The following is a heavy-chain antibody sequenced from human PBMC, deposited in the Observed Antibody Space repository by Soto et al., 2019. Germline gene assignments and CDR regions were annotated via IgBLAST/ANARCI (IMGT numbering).Heavy chain of an antibody. V-gene: IGHV3-7*01. CDR1: GFSINTYW. Sequence: GGLRLSCSGFGFSINTYWMNWIRQTPGKGLEWVANINPEGNAKTYVDPVKGRFFVSRDNTRNSLDLQMTSLRVEDSAIYFCAAWDISNIWGQGILVTVSS. D-gene: IGHD2-15*01. CDR2: INPEGNAK. J-gene: IGHJ4*02. CDR3: AAWDISNI.